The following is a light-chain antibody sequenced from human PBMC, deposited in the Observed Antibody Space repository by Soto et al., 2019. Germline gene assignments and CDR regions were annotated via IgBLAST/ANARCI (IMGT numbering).Light chain of an antibody. V-gene: IGKV1-5*01. Sequence: DIQMTHSPCTLSASVGDRVTITCRASQSISSWLAWYQQKPGKAPKLLIYDASSLESGVPSRFSGSGSGTEFTLTISSLQPDDFATYYCQQYNSYSQTFGQGTKVDI. CDR1: QSISSW. CDR2: DAS. J-gene: IGKJ1*01. CDR3: QQYNSYSQT.